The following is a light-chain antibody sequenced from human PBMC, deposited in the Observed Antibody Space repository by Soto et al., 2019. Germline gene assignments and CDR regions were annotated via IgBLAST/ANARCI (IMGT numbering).Light chain of an antibody. CDR2: AAS. CDR3: QQSYGAPPP. J-gene: IGKJ1*01. Sequence: DIQLTQSPSSLSASLGDRVTITCRASLTTSIYLNWYQQKPGKAPRLLIYAASNLQSGVPSRFSGSGSGTDFTLTISSLQPEDFATYYCQQSYGAPPPFGQGTKVESK. CDR1: LTTSIY. V-gene: IGKV1-39*01.